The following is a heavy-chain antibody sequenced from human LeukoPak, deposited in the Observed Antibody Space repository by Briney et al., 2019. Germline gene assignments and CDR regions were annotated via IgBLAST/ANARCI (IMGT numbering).Heavy chain of an antibody. CDR1: GFTFSSYG. Sequence: GGSLRLSCAASGFTFSSYGMYWVRQAPGKGLEWVAFIRYDGSNKYYADSVKGRFTISRDNSKNTLYLQMKSLRAEDTAVYYCAKSGGLVGAPRDCDYWGQGTLVTVSS. V-gene: IGHV3-30*02. CDR2: IRYDGSNK. CDR3: AKSGGLVGAPRDCDY. D-gene: IGHD1-26*01. J-gene: IGHJ4*02.